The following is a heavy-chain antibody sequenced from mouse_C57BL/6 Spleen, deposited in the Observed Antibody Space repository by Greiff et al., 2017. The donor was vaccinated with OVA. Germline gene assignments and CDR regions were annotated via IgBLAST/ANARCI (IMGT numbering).Heavy chain of an antibody. CDR2: FHPYNDDT. CDR1: GYTFTTYP. Sequence: QVQLKQSGAELVKPGASVKMSCKASGYTFTTYPIEWMKQNHGKSLEWIGNFHPYNDDTKYNEKFKGKATLTVEKSSSTVYLELSRLTSDDSAVYYCARGGTRLRGNWYFDVWGTGTTVTVSS. V-gene: IGHV1-47*01. CDR3: ARGGTRLRGNWYFDV. J-gene: IGHJ1*03. D-gene: IGHD3-1*01.